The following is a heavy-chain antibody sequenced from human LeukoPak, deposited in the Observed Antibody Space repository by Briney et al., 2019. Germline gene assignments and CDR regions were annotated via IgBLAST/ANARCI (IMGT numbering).Heavy chain of an antibody. Sequence: SETLSLICGVSGGYISTYYWIWFRQPPGKGLEWIGYIYYSGSTNYNPSLKSRVTISVDTSKNQVSLKLSSVTAADTAIYYCARDPKYSYYFDYWGQGSLVTVSS. CDR1: GGYISTYY. CDR3: ARDPKYSYYFDY. D-gene: IGHD2/OR15-2a*01. V-gene: IGHV4-59*01. CDR2: IYYSGST. J-gene: IGHJ4*02.